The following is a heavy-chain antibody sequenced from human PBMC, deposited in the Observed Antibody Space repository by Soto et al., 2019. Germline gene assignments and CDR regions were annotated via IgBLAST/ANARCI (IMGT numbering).Heavy chain of an antibody. J-gene: IGHJ4*02. Sequence: ASVKVSCKASGYTFTSYYMHWVRQAPGQGLEWKGIINPSGGSTSYAQKFQGRVTMTRDTSTSTVYMELSSLRSEDTAVYYCASEPRSDYDSRKIDYWGQGTLVTVSS. D-gene: IGHD3-22*01. CDR2: INPSGGST. CDR1: GYTFTSYY. V-gene: IGHV1-46*01. CDR3: ASEPRSDYDSRKIDY.